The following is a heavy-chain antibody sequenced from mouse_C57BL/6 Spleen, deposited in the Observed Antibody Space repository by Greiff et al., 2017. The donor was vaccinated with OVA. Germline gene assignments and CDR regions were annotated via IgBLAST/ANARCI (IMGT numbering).Heavy chain of an antibody. D-gene: IGHD2-5*01. CDR3: ARSSYYSNFLYYAMDY. Sequence: VQLQQPGAELVRPGSSVKLSCKASGYTFTSYWMDWVKQRPGQGLEWIGNIYPSDSETHYNQKFKDKATLTVDKSSSTAYMQLSSLTSEDSAVYYCARSSYYSNFLYYAMDYWGQGTSVTVSS. J-gene: IGHJ4*01. CDR1: GYTFTSYW. V-gene: IGHV1-61*01. CDR2: IYPSDSET.